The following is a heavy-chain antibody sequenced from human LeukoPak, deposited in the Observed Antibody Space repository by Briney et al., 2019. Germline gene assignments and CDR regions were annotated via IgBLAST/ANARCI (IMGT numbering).Heavy chain of an antibody. J-gene: IGHJ4*02. CDR3: TTTYSQAYWNY. Sequence: TGGSLRLSCAGSGFTFSNAWMNWVRQAPGKGLEWVGRIKSKPNGGTTDYGAPVKGRFTISRDDSKNTLYLQMSSLKTEDTAVYYCTTTYSQAYWNYWGQGTLVTVSS. D-gene: IGHD2-15*01. V-gene: IGHV3-15*01. CDR2: IKSKPNGGTT. CDR1: GFTFSNAW.